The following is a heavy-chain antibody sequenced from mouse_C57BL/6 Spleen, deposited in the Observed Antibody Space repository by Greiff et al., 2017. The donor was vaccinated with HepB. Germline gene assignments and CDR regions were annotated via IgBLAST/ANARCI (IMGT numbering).Heavy chain of an antibody. D-gene: IGHD2-5*01. J-gene: IGHJ3*01. Sequence: EVKLVESGEGLVKPGGSLKLSCAASGFTFSSYAMSWVRQTPEKRLEWVAYISSGGDYIYYADTVKGRFTLSRDNARNTLYLQMSSLKSEDTAMYYCTSPYYSNYLFAYWGQGTLVTVSA. CDR2: ISSGGDYI. V-gene: IGHV5-9-1*02. CDR1: GFTFSSYA. CDR3: TSPYYSNYLFAY.